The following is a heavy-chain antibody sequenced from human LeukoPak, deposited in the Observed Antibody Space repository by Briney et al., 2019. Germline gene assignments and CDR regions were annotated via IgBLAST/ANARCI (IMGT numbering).Heavy chain of an antibody. CDR2: INGDGRAT. V-gene: IGHV3-74*01. CDR3: ARVGQGEWFFDL. CDR1: GFTFSGNW. Sequence: GGSLRLSCEASGFTFSGNWMHWVRQAPGKGLVWVSRINGDGRATYYADSLKGRFTISRDNAKNTVYLQMNSLGAEDTAVYYCARVGQGEWFFDLWGRGTLVTVSS. D-gene: IGHD1-26*01. J-gene: IGHJ2*01.